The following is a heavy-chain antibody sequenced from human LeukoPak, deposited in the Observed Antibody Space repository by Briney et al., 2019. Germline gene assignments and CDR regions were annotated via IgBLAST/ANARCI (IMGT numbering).Heavy chain of an antibody. D-gene: IGHD3-10*01. J-gene: IGHJ4*02. Sequence: ASVTVSCKASGYTFTSYGISWVRQAPGQGREGMGWISTYNGNTYYAQKLQGRGTMTTDTSTSTAYMELSSLTSDDTAVYYCARDHMWFGEGIFDYWGQGILVSVSS. V-gene: IGHV1-18*01. CDR2: ISTYNGNT. CDR1: GYTFTSYG. CDR3: ARDHMWFGEGIFDY.